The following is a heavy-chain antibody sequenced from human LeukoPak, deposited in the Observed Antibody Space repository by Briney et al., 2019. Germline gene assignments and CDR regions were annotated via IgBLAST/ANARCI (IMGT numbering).Heavy chain of an antibody. J-gene: IGHJ4*02. CDR3: VRTPPNWGADY. Sequence: GASVKVSCKASGGTFSSYAISWVRQATGQGLEWMGWMSPNSGNTGYAQKFQGRVTMTRNTAISSAYMELSSLRSEDTAVYYCVRTPPNWGADYWGQGTLVTVSS. CDR1: GGTFSSYA. D-gene: IGHD7-27*01. V-gene: IGHV1-8*02. CDR2: MSPNSGNT.